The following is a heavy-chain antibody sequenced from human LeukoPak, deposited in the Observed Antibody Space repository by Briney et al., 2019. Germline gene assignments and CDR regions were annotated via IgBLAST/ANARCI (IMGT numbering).Heavy chain of an antibody. CDR2: ISSSGSTI. D-gene: IGHD3-10*01. Sequence: GSLRLSCAASGFTFSSYEMNWVRQAPGKGLEWVSYISSSGSTIYYADSVKGRFTISRDNAKNSLYLQMNSLRAEDTAVYYCARGSGVEEEADTHSFDYWGQGTLVTISS. V-gene: IGHV3-48*03. CDR3: ARGSGVEEEADTHSFDY. CDR1: GFTFSSYE. J-gene: IGHJ4*02.